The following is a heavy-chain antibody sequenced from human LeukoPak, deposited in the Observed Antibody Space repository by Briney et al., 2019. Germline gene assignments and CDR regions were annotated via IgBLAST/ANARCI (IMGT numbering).Heavy chain of an antibody. J-gene: IGHJ6*03. Sequence: GASVKVSCKTSGYTFTSYDINWVRQATGQGLEWMGYMSPSSGNTGYVQKFQGRVTMTRNTSINTAYMELSSLRSEDTAVYYCARGMTQCMDVWGKGTTVTVSS. CDR1: GYTFTSYD. V-gene: IGHV1-8*01. D-gene: IGHD3-16*01. CDR3: ARGMTQCMDV. CDR2: MSPSSGNT.